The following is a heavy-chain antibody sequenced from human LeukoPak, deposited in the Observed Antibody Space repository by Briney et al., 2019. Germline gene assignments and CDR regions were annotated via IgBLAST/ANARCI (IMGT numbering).Heavy chain of an antibody. Sequence: GGSLRLSCAASGFTFSSYAMSWVRQAPGKGLEWVSAISGSGGSTYYADSVKGRFTISRDNSKNTLYLQMNSLRTEDTAVYYCAKYFGFLESSDYYYYMDVWGKGTTVTVSS. D-gene: IGHD3-3*01. CDR2: ISGSGGST. J-gene: IGHJ6*03. V-gene: IGHV3-23*01. CDR3: AKYFGFLESSDYYYYMDV. CDR1: GFTFSSYA.